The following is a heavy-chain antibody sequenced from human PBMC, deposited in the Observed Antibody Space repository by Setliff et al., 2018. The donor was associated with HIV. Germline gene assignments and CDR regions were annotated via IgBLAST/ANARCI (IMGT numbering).Heavy chain of an antibody. V-gene: IGHV4-59*01. D-gene: IGHD5-18*01. Sequence: SETLSLTCTVSGGSISSYYWSWIRQPPGRGLEWIGYIYYSGSTNYNPSLKSRVTISVDTSKNQFSLKLNSVTAADTAVYFCARGGVQLWLPLFDYWGQGTLVTVSS. CDR1: GGSISSYY. CDR3: ARGGVQLWLPLFDY. J-gene: IGHJ4*02. CDR2: IYYSGST.